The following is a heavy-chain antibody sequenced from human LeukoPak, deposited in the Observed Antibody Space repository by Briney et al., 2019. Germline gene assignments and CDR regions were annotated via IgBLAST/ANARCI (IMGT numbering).Heavy chain of an antibody. D-gene: IGHD3-9*01. V-gene: IGHV3-30*02. CDR2: IRYDGSNK. J-gene: IGHJ4*02. CDR1: GFTSSSYG. CDR3: AKGPPRYFDWLLPRRYYFDY. Sequence: GGSLRLSCAASGFTSSSYGMHWVRQAPGKGLEWVAFIRYDGSNKYYADSVKGRLTISRDNSKNTLYLQMNSLRAEDTAVYYCAKGPPRYFDWLLPRRYYFDYWGQGTLVTVSS.